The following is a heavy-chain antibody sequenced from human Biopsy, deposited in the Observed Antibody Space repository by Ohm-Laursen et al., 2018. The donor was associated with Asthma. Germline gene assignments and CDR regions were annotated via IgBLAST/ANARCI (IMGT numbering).Heavy chain of an antibody. CDR2: ILTKFDIT. Sequence: ASVKVSCKISGYSPTDLSMHWVRQAPGHGLEWMGTILTKFDITSYAEKFQGRVTITADKSTSTTYMELSRLRSEDTAVYYCARSYDTDSYPVLDLDYWGQGTLVTVSS. CDR3: ARSYDTDSYPVLDLDY. V-gene: IGHV1-46*01. J-gene: IGHJ4*02. D-gene: IGHD3-22*01. CDR1: GYSPTDLS.